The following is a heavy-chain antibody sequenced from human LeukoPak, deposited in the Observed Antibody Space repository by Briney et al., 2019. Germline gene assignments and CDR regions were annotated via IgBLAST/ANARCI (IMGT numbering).Heavy chain of an antibody. V-gene: IGHV4-61*08. CDR2: IYHSGST. J-gene: IGHJ5*02. Sequence: SETLSLTCTVSGGSISSGGYYWRWIRQPPGKGLEWIGYIYHSGSTYYNPSLKSRVTISVDTSKNQFSLKLSSVTAADTAVYCCARVVRNWFDPWGQGTLVTVSS. CDR3: ARVVRNWFDP. CDR1: GGSISSGGYY.